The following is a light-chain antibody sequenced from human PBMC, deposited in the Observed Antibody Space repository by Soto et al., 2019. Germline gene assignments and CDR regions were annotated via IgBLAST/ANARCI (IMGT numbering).Light chain of an antibody. J-gene: IGKJ4*01. CDR2: AAS. CDR3: QQSFSPPLT. CDR1: QSIANY. V-gene: IGKV1-39*01. Sequence: IQMTPSPSPPASSFWDKGTLPFPASQSIANYLNWYQQKPGTAPKLLIFAASSLQSGVPSRLSGSGSGTDFTLTISSLQPEDFATYYCQQSFSPPLTFGGGTKVDIK.